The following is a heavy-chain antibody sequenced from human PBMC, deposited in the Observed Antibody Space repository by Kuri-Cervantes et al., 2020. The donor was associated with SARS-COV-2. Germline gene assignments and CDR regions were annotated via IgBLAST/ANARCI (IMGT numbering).Heavy chain of an antibody. CDR1: GFTFSSYA. V-gene: IGHV3-23*01. CDR3: ASTFLWWERRFDY. CDR2: ISTSGGNT. Sequence: GESLKISCAASGFTFSSYAMSWVRQAPGKGLEWVSTISTSGGNTYYADSVKGRFTISRDNSKNTLYLQMNSLRAEDTAVYYCASTFLWWERRFDYWGQGTLVTVSS. J-gene: IGHJ4*02. D-gene: IGHD2-21*01.